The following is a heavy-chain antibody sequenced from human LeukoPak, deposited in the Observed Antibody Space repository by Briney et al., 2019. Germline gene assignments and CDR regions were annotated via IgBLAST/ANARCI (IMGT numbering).Heavy chain of an antibody. CDR1: GVSVSSYY. V-gene: IGHV4-59*02. CDR2: IYHSGST. J-gene: IGHJ4*02. CDR3: ASLGGYYDFWSGYRDC. Sequence: SETLSLTCTVSGVSVSSYYWSWIRQPPGKGLEWIGYIYHSGSTNHSPSPKSRVTISVDTYKNQFSLELSSVTAADTAVYFCASLGGYYDFWSGYRDCWGQGILVTVSS. D-gene: IGHD3-3*01.